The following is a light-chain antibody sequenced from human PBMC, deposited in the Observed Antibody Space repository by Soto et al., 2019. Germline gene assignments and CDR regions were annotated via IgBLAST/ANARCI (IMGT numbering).Light chain of an antibody. CDR1: QSVSNN. V-gene: IGKV3-15*01. Sequence: EIVMTQSPATVSVSPGERATLSCRASQSVSNNLDWYQKKPGQAHRPLIYGASTRATAIPARCSGSGSGTEFTLTISSLQSEDFAFYYCQQYYNWWTFGQGTRVDIK. J-gene: IGKJ1*01. CDR2: GAS. CDR3: QQYYNWWT.